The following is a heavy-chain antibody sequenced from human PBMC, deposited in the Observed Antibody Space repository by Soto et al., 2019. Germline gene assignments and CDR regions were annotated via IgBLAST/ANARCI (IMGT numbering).Heavy chain of an antibody. J-gene: IGHJ4*02. Sequence: QVQLVQSGAEVKKPGSSVKVSCKASGGTFSSYGISWVRQAPGQGLEWMGGIIPIFGTANYAQKFQGRVTITADESTGTAYMELSSLRAEDTAVYYCALLLAVAGTLDYWGQGTLVTVSS. D-gene: IGHD6-19*01. V-gene: IGHV1-69*12. CDR1: GGTFSSYG. CDR2: IIPIFGTA. CDR3: ALLLAVAGTLDY.